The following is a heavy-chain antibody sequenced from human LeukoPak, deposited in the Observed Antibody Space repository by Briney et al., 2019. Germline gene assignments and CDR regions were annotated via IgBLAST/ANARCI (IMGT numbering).Heavy chain of an antibody. CDR2: IKSKTDGGTT. Sequence: GGSLRLSCAASGFTFSNACMRCVSHAPGEGREGGGRIKSKTDGGTTDYAAPVEGRFSISIDDSKNTLFLQMNSLKHEDTAVYDYTTGPFDYYGSWSYLAKGMDVWGQGTTVTVSS. D-gene: IGHD3-10*01. CDR3: TTGPFDYYGSWSYLAKGMDV. V-gene: IGHV3-15*01. CDR1: GFTFSNAC. J-gene: IGHJ6*02.